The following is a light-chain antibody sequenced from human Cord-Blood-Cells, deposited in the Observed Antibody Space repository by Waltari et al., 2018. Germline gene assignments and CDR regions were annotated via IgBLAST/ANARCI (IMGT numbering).Light chain of an antibody. V-gene: IGKV1-5*03. CDR1: QSISSW. CDR3: QQYNSYSMYS. CDR2: KAS. J-gene: IGKJ2*03. Sequence: DIQMTPSPSTLSASVGDRVTITCRASQSISSWLDWYQQKPGKAPKLLIYKASSLESGVPSRFSGSGSGTEFTLTISSLQPDDFATYYCQQYNSYSMYSFGQGTKLEIK.